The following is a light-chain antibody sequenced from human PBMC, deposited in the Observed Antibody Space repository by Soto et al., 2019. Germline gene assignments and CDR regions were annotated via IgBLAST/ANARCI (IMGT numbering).Light chain of an antibody. V-gene: IGLV2-14*01. Sequence: QSALTQPASVSGSPGQSITISCTGTSSDVGGYDYASWYQLHPGKAPKLMLFEVSNRPSGVSYRFSGSKSGNTASLTISGLQAEGEADYFCSSYSISTAYLFGTGTKVTVL. J-gene: IGLJ1*01. CDR2: EVS. CDR3: SSYSISTAYL. CDR1: SSDVGGYDY.